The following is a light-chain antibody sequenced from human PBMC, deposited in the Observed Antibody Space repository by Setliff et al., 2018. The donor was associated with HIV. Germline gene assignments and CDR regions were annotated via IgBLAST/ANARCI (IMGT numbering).Light chain of an antibody. V-gene: IGLV1-44*01. CDR1: GSNIGRNS. CDR2: NND. J-gene: IGLJ1*01. Sequence: QSALTQPPSMSGTPGQKVTISCSGSGSNIGRNSVFWYQQLPGTAPKLLMYNNDQRPSGIPERFSGSNSGNTATLTISGTQAMDEADYYCQAWDSSTAYVFGTGTKVTVL. CDR3: QAWDSSTAYV.